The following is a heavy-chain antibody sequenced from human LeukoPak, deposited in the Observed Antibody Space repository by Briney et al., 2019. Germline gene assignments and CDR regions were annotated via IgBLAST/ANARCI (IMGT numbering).Heavy chain of an antibody. Sequence: PGGSLSLSCVASGCSFSDYAMCWVRQAPGKGLERVAIINKNGAEIFYADSVKGRITISKDNSKNPLNSHCRSHCCAKQDGWNLHACCIDYWGERAL. CDR2: INKNGAEI. V-gene: IGHV3-23*01. J-gene: IGHJ4*02. CDR3: HACCIDY. D-gene: IGHD4-23*01. CDR1: GCSFSDYA.